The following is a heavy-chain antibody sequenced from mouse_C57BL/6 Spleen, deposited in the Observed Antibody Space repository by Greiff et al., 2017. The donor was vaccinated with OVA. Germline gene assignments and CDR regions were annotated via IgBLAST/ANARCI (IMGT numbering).Heavy chain of an antibody. D-gene: IGHD1-1*01. Sequence: QVQLQQSGAELVRPGTSVKVSCKASGYAFTNYLIEWVKQRPGQGLEWIGVINPGSGGTNYNEKFKGKATLTADQSSSTAYMQLSSLTSEDSAVYFWARSPTVVAHWYFDVWGTGTTVTVSS. V-gene: IGHV1-54*01. CDR2: INPGSGGT. CDR1: GYAFTNYL. CDR3: ARSPTVVAHWYFDV. J-gene: IGHJ1*03.